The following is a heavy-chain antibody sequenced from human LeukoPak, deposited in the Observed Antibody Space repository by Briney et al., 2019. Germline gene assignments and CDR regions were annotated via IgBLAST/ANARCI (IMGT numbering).Heavy chain of an antibody. D-gene: IGHD5-12*01. CDR1: GGSISSGDYY. V-gene: IGHV4-30-4*01. CDR2: IYYSGST. CDR3: ARRYSGYDWGLSYWYFDH. Sequence: SETLSLTCTVSGGSISSGDYYWSWIRQPPGKGLEWIGYIYYSGSTYYNPSLKSRVTISVDTSKNQFSLKLSSVTAADTAVYYYARRYSGYDWGLSYWYFDHWGRGTLVTVSS. J-gene: IGHJ2*01.